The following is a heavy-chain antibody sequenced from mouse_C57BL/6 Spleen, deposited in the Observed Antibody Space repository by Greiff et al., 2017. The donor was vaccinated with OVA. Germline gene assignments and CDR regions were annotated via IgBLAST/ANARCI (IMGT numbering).Heavy chain of an antibody. CDR3: ARSNYHYAMDY. V-gene: IGHV3-1*01. CDR2: ISYSGST. CDR1: GYSITSGYD. J-gene: IGHJ4*01. D-gene: IGHD2-5*01. Sequence: EVKLVESGPGMVKPSQSLSLTCTVTGYSITSGYDWHWIRHFPGNKLEWMGYISYSGSTNSNPSLKSRISITHDTSKNHFFLKLNSVTTEDTATYYCARSNYHYAMDYWGQGTSVTVSS.